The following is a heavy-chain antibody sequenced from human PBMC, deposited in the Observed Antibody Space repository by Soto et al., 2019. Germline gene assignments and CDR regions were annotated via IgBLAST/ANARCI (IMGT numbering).Heavy chain of an antibody. Sequence: RASLKVSCKASGYTFTGYYIHWGRQAPGQGLEWMGWINPKSGDTNYAQKFQGRVSMTRDTSITTAYMEVSRLKSDDTAVYYCARGSPRMGALPTYWGQGTLVTGSS. J-gene: IGHJ4*02. CDR1: GYTFTGYY. CDR3: ARGSPRMGALPTY. V-gene: IGHV1-2*02. CDR2: INPKSGDT. D-gene: IGHD1-26*01.